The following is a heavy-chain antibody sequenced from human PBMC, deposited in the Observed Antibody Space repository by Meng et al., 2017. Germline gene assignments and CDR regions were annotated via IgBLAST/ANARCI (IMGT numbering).Heavy chain of an antibody. CDR1: GYSFTSYW. CDR3: TRNPEDSSSSFSHYYYYYGMDD. CDR2: IIPIFGTA. Sequence: KISCKGSGYSFTSYWIGWVRQMPGKGLEWMGGIIPIFGTANYAQKFQGRVTITTDESTSTAYMELSSLRSEDTAVYYCTRNPEDSSSSFSHYYYYYGMDDWGQGTTVTVSS. V-gene: IGHV1-69*05. D-gene: IGHD6-6*01. J-gene: IGHJ6*02.